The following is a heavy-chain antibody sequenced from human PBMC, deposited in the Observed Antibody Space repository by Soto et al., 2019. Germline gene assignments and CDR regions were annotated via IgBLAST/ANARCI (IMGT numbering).Heavy chain of an antibody. CDR2: IIPLFGTP. CDR1: GGIFSTYA. Sequence: QVQLVQSGAEVKKPGSSVKVSCKASGGIFSTYAISWLRQAPGQGLEWMGGIIPLFGTPNYAQRFQGRVTITADESTSTAYMELSRLRSEDTAVYYCXXDXXXXXXGNYYNRIDFWGQGTLVTVSS. D-gene: IGHD3-10*01. CDR3: XXDXXXXXXGNYYNRIDF. V-gene: IGHV1-69*01. J-gene: IGHJ4*02.